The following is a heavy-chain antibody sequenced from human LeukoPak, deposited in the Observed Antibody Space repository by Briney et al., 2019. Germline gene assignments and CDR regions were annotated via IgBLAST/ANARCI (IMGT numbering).Heavy chain of an antibody. D-gene: IGHD3-10*01. V-gene: IGHV3-23*01. Sequence: GGSLRLSCAASGFTFSSYAMRWVRQAPGKGLEWVSSIGSDGRTYYAGSVKGRFTISRDNSKNTLYLQMNSLRAEDTAVYYCAKKICSSGTYSGMDVWGQGTTVTVSS. CDR2: IGSDGRT. J-gene: IGHJ6*02. CDR3: AKKICSSGTYSGMDV. CDR1: GFTFSSYA.